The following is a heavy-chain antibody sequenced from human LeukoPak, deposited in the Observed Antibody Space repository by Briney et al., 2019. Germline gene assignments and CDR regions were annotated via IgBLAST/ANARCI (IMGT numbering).Heavy chain of an antibody. D-gene: IGHD1-26*01. Sequence: GGSLRLSCAASGFTFSNYCMSWVRQGPGKGLEWGANIKQDGSEKYNVDSVKGRFTISRDNAKNSLYLQMNSLRAEDTAVYYCARERGSYSGAFNIWGQGTLVTVSS. CDR1: GFTFSNYC. V-gene: IGHV3-7*01. J-gene: IGHJ3*02. CDR2: IKQDGSEK. CDR3: ARERGSYSGAFNI.